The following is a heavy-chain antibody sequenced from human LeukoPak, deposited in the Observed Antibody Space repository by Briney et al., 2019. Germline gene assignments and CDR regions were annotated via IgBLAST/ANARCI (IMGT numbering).Heavy chain of an antibody. CDR1: GYTFTSYG. CDR3: AAQGDFWSGYFTDFDY. D-gene: IGHD3-3*01. J-gene: IGHJ4*02. Sequence: ASVKVSCKASGYTFTSYGISWVRQAPGQGLEWMGWISAYNGNTNYAQKLQGRVTMTTDTSTSTAYMELRRLRSDDTAVYYCAAQGDFWSGYFTDFDYWGQGTLVTVSS. CDR2: ISAYNGNT. V-gene: IGHV1-18*01.